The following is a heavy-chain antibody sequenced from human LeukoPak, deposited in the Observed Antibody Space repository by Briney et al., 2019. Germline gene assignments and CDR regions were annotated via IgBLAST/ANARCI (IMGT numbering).Heavy chain of an antibody. CDR2: ISSSSSTI. CDR1: GFTFSSNS. V-gene: IGHV3-48*01. CDR3: ARIPDY. Sequence: GGSLRLSCAASGFTFSSNSMNWVRQARGKGLEWVSYISSSSSTIYYADSVKGRFTISRDNAKNSLYLQMNSLRAEDTAVYYCARIPDYWGQGTLVTVSS. J-gene: IGHJ4*02.